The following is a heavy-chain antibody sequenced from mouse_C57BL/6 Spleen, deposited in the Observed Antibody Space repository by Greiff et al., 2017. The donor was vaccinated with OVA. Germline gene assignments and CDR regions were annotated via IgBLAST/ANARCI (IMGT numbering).Heavy chain of an antibody. Sequence: VQLKQSGAELVRPGASVKLSCTASGFNIKDDYMHWVKQRPEQGLEWIGWIDPENGDTEYASKFQGKATITADTPSNTAYLQLSSLTSEDTAVYYCTTGYGLPFAYWGQGTLVTVSA. J-gene: IGHJ3*01. V-gene: IGHV14-4*01. CDR3: TTGYGLPFAY. CDR2: IDPENGDT. CDR1: GFNIKDDY. D-gene: IGHD2-10*02.